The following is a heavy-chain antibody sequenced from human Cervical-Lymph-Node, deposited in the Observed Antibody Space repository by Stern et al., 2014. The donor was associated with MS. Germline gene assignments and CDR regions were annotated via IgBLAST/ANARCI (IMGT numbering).Heavy chain of an antibody. D-gene: IGHD3-22*01. V-gene: IGHV4-34*01. J-gene: IGHJ4*02. CDR2: INHSGST. Sequence: QVQLQQWAPELLSPREPFPSPALSYGGPSGGTSWTWTRRPPGKGLKGMGEINHSGSTNYNPSLKSRVTISVDTSKNQFSLKLSSVTAADTAVYYCARGRYYDSSGSVDYWGQGTLVTVSS. CDR1: GGPSGGTS. CDR3: ARGRYYDSSGSVDY.